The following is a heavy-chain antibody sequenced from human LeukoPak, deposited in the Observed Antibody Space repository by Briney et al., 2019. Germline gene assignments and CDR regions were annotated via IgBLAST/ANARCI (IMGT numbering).Heavy chain of an antibody. Sequence: GGSLRLSCAASGFTFSSYEMNWVRQAPGKGLEWVSYISSSGSTIYYADSVKGRFTISRDNAKNSLYLQMNSLRAEDTAVYYCAREFSSGWSYMYYVDYWGQGTLVTVSS. CDR3: AREFSSGWSYMYYVDY. D-gene: IGHD6-19*01. CDR1: GFTFSSYE. V-gene: IGHV3-48*03. CDR2: ISSSGSTI. J-gene: IGHJ4*02.